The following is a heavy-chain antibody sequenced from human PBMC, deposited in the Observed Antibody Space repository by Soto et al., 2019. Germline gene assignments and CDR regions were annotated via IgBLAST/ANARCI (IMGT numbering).Heavy chain of an antibody. D-gene: IGHD2-15*01. CDR3: AKLGRSRGPVAAISVAFDI. CDR1: GFTFSSYA. Sequence: GGSLRLSCAASGFTFSSYAMSWVRQAPGKGLEWVSAISGSGGSTYYADSVKGRFTISRDNSKNTLYLQMNSLRAEETAVHHCAKLGRSRGPVAAISVAFDICGQGKMVTVSS. CDR2: ISGSGGST. J-gene: IGHJ3*02. V-gene: IGHV3-23*01.